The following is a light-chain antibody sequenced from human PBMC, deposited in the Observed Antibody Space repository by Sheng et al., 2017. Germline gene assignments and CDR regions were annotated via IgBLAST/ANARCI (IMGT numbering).Light chain of an antibody. J-gene: IGKJ3*01. CDR3: QQLNSYPFT. Sequence: EIVLTQSPGTLSLSPGERATLACRASQSLGRSLLAWYQHKPGQAPRLLIYAASTLQSGVPSRFSGSGSGTDFTLTISSLQPEDFATYYCQQLNSYPFTFGPGTKVDIK. CDR2: AAS. V-gene: IGKV3D-20*02. CDR1: QSLGRSL.